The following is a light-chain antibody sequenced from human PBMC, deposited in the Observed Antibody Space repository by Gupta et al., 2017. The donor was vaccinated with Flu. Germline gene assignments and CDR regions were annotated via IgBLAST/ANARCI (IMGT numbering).Light chain of an antibody. J-gene: IGKJ3*01. CDR2: AAS. CDR3: QQYNSAPQA. Sequence: PSALSASVGDRVTITCRASQGISKLLAGYQQKTGKVPKLLIYAASTLQSGVPSRCSGSGSGTEVTLTINSLQPEDVATYYCQQYNSAPQAFGPGTKVDIK. CDR1: QGISKL. V-gene: IGKV1-27*01.